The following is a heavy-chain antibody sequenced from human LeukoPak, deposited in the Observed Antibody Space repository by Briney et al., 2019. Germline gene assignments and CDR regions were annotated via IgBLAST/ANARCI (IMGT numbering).Heavy chain of an antibody. J-gene: IGHJ5*02. CDR1: GGTFISYA. V-gene: IGHV1-69*13. Sequence: GASVKVSCKASGGTFISYAISWVRQAPGQGLEWMGGIIPIFGTANYAQKFQGRVTITADESTSTAYMELSSLRSEDTAVYYCARDRRPLGYSGSYYGFDPWGQGTLVTVSS. CDR2: IIPIFGTA. CDR3: ARDRRPLGYSGSYYGFDP. D-gene: IGHD1-26*01.